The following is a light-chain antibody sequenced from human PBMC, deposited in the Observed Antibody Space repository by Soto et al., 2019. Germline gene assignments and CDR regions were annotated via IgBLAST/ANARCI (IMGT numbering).Light chain of an antibody. CDR1: QGISSY. J-gene: IGKJ3*01. CDR3: QQLNSYPFT. Sequence: DIQLTQSPSFLSASVGDRVTITCRASQGISSYLAWYQQKPGKAPKLLIYTASTLQSGVPSRFSGSRSGTXFTXTISSLQPEDFATYYCQQLNSYPFTFGPGTKVDIK. V-gene: IGKV1-9*01. CDR2: TAS.